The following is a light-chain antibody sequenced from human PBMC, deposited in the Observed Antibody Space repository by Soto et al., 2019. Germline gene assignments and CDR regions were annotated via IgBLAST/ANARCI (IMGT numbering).Light chain of an antibody. CDR2: DVS. V-gene: IGLV2-14*01. Sequence: AVVTQPASVSGSPGQSITISCTGTSSDVGGYNYVSWYQQHPGKAPKLMIYDVSNRPSGVSNRFSGSKSGNTASLTISGLQAEDEADYYCSSYTSSSTLVVFGGGTKLTVL. CDR3: SSYTSSSTLVV. J-gene: IGLJ2*01. CDR1: SSDVGGYNY.